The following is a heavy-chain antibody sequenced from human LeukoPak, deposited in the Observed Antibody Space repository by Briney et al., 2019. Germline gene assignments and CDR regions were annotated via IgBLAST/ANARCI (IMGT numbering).Heavy chain of an antibody. D-gene: IGHD2-8*01. Sequence: PGGSLRLSCAASGFTFSDYGMHWVRQAPGKGLEWVAVIWYDGSNKYYVDSVKGRFTISRDNAKNSLYLQMNSLRVEDMGVYYCVRDVWSSFDYWGQGTLVTVST. CDR2: IWYDGSNK. CDR1: GFTFSDYG. V-gene: IGHV3-33*01. J-gene: IGHJ4*02. CDR3: VRDVWSSFDY.